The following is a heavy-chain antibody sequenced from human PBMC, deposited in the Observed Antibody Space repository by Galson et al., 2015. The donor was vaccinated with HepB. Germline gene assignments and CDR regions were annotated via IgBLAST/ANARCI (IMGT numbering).Heavy chain of an antibody. CDR1: GYTFTNYY. Sequence: SVKVSCKASGYTFTNYYMYWVRQAPGQGLEWMGIINPSGGSTSYAQKFQGRVTMTRDTSPSTVYIELSGLRSEDTAVYYCARAGYTTSWSAAHYWGQGTLVTVSS. V-gene: IGHV1-46*01. D-gene: IGHD6-13*01. J-gene: IGHJ4*02. CDR2: INPSGGST. CDR3: ARAGYTTSWSAAHY.